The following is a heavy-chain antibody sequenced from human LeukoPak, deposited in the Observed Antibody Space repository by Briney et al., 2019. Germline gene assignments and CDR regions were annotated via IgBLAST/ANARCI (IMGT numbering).Heavy chain of an antibody. Sequence: PSETLSLTCTVSGGSISSYYWSWIRQPPGKGLEWIGYIYYSGSTNYNPSLKSRVTMSVDTSKNQFSLKLSSVTAADTAVYYCARGSIKNFDYWGQGTLVTVSS. J-gene: IGHJ4*02. CDR1: GGSISSYY. CDR2: IYYSGST. D-gene: IGHD3-9*01. V-gene: IGHV4-59*01. CDR3: ARGSIKNFDY.